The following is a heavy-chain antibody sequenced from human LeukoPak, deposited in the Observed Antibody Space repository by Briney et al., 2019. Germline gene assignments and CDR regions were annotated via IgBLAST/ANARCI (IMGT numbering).Heavy chain of an antibody. V-gene: IGHV1-69*13. Sequence: SVKVSCKASGGTFSSYAISWVRQAPGQGLEWMGGIIPIFGTANYAQKFQGRVTITADESTSTAYMEQSSLRSEDTAVYYCARDGGLGDIVVVPAAMEGYYGMDVWGKGTTVTVSS. CDR2: IIPIFGTA. D-gene: IGHD2-2*01. CDR3: ARDGGLGDIVVVPAAMEGYYGMDV. CDR1: GGTFSSYA. J-gene: IGHJ6*04.